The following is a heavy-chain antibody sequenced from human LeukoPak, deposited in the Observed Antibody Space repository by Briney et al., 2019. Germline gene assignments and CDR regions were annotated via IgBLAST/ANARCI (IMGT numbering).Heavy chain of an antibody. V-gene: IGHV3-11*06. D-gene: IGHD4-23*01. CDR2: ISSSSSYI. Sequence: GGSLRLSYAAPGFIFSDYYMSWIRQTPGKGLEWVSSISSSSSYIYYADSVKGRFTISRDNAKNSLYLQMNSLRAEDTAVYYCAGRWDYGGNSFDYWGQGTLVTVSS. CDR3: AGRWDYGGNSFDY. J-gene: IGHJ4*02. CDR1: GFIFSDYY.